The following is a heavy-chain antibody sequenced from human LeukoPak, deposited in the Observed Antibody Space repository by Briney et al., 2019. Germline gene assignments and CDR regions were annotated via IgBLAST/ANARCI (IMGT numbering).Heavy chain of an antibody. CDR3: ARDMTSSSWPSMSG. CDR1: GYTFTGYY. J-gene: IGHJ4*02. V-gene: IGHV1-2*02. Sequence: ASVKVSCKASGYTFTGYYMHWVRQAPGQGLEWMGWINPNSGGTNYAQKFQGRVTMTRDTSISTAYMELSRLRSDDTAVYYCARDMTSSSWPSMSGWGQGTLVTVSS. D-gene: IGHD6-13*01. CDR2: INPNSGGT.